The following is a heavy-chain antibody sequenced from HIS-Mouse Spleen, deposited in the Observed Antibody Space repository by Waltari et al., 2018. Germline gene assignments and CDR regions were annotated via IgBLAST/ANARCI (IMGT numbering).Heavy chain of an antibody. CDR2: IKSDGRST. Sequence: EVQLVESGGGLVQPGGSLRLSCAASGFTFSSYWMHWVRQAPGKGLVWVSRIKSDGRSTSYADSVKGRFTSSRDNAKNTLYLQMNSLRAEDTAVYYCARDLELDAFDIWGQGTMVTVSS. CDR1: GFTFSSYW. V-gene: IGHV3-74*01. J-gene: IGHJ3*02. D-gene: IGHD1-1*01. CDR3: ARDLELDAFDI.